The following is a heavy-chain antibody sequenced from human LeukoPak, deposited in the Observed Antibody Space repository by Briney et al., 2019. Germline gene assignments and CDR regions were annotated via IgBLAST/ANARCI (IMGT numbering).Heavy chain of an antibody. J-gene: IGHJ4*02. CDR3: AKRIQSAMATGY. Sequence: GGSLRLSCAASGFTFSSYEMNWVRQAPGKGLEWVSYISSSGSTIYYADSVKGRFTISRDNSKNTLYLQMNSLRAEDTAVYYCAKRIQSAMATGYWGQGTLVTVSS. CDR1: GFTFSSYE. CDR2: ISSSGSTI. V-gene: IGHV3-48*03. D-gene: IGHD5-18*01.